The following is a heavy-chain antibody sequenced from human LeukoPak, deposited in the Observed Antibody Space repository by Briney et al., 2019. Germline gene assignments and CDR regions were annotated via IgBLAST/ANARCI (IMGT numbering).Heavy chain of an antibody. CDR1: GGTFSSYA. Sequence: SVKVSCNASGGTFSSYAISWVRQAPGQGLEWMGRIIPIFGTANYAQKFQGRVTITTDESTSTAYMELSSLRSEDTAVYYRAQGRASTAMAYFDYWGQGTLVTVSS. J-gene: IGHJ4*02. CDR3: AQGRASTAMAYFDY. V-gene: IGHV1-69*05. D-gene: IGHD5-18*01. CDR2: IIPIFGTA.